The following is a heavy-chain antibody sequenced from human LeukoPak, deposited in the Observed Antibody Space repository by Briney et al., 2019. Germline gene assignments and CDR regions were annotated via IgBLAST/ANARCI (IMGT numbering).Heavy chain of an antibody. Sequence: SETLPLTCTVSGGSVSSGSYYWSWIRQPPGKGLEWIGYIYYSGSTNYNPSLKSRVTISVDTSKNQFSLKLSSVTAADTAVYYCARGRSSFFDYWGQGTLVTVSS. CDR3: ARGRSSFFDY. D-gene: IGHD6-19*01. CDR2: IYYSGST. V-gene: IGHV4-61*01. CDR1: GGSVSSGSYY. J-gene: IGHJ4*02.